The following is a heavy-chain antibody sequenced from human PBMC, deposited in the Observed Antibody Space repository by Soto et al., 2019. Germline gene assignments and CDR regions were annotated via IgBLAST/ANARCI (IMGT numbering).Heavy chain of an antibody. CDR2: ISYDGSNK. V-gene: IGHV3-30*18. CDR3: AKDIYYYDSSGYALYGMDV. J-gene: IGHJ6*02. Sequence: QPGGSLRLSCAASGFTFSSYCMHWIRQAPGKGLEWVAVISYDGSNKYYADSVKGRFTISRDNSKNTLYLQMNSLRAEDTAVYYCAKDIYYYDSSGYALYGMDVWGQGTTVTVSS. D-gene: IGHD3-22*01. CDR1: GFTFSSYC.